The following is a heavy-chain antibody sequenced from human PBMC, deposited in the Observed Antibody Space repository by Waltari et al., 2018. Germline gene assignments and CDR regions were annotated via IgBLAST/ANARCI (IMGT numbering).Heavy chain of an antibody. CDR1: GGSIRSSSYY. J-gene: IGHJ4*02. D-gene: IGHD5-18*01. V-gene: IGHV4-39*01. Sequence: QLQLQESGPGLVKPSETLSLTCTVSGGSIRSSSYYWGWIRQPPGKGLEWIGSIYYSGSTYYNPSLKSRVTISVDTSKNQFSLKLSSVTAADTAVYYCARHSRGYSYGYLDYWGQGTLVTVSS. CDR2: IYYSGST. CDR3: ARHSRGYSYGYLDY.